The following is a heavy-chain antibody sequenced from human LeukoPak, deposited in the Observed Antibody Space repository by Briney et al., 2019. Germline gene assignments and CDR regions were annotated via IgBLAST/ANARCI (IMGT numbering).Heavy chain of an antibody. V-gene: IGHV4-38-2*02. CDR1: GYFISSGYY. CDR2: IHHSGST. CDR3: ARPRVRDFWSGYNDAFDI. D-gene: IGHD3-3*01. J-gene: IGHJ3*02. Sequence: SETLSLTCTVSGYFISSGYYWGWIRQPPGKGLQWIGSIHHSGSTYYNPSLKSRVTISVDTSKNQFSLKLSSVTAADTAVYYCARPRVRDFWSGYNDAFDIWGQGTMVTVSS.